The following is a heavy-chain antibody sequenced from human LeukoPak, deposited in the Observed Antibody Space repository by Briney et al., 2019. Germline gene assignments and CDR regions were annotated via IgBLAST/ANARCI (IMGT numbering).Heavy chain of an antibody. V-gene: IGHV1-69*01. Sequence: GSSVKVSCKASGGTFSSYAISWVRQAPGQGLEWMGGIIPIFGTANYAQKFQGRVTITADESTSTAYMELSSLRSEDTAVYYCARDLTDTAMAPYYYYYYGMDAWGQGTTVTVSS. CDR2: IIPIFGTA. J-gene: IGHJ6*02. D-gene: IGHD5-18*01. CDR1: GGTFSSYA. CDR3: ARDLTDTAMAPYYYYYYGMDA.